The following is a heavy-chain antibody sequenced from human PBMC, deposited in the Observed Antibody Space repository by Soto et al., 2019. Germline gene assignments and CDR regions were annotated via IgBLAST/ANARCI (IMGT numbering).Heavy chain of an antibody. CDR1: ELTFTNYG. Sequence: GGSLRLSCAAPELTFTNYGMHWVRQVPGKGLVWVSRIDGVGTGTSYSDSVRGRFTISRDNAENTLYLQMNSLRAEDTAVYYCKIYF. CDR2: IDGVGTGT. CDR3: KIYF. V-gene: IGHV3-74*01. J-gene: IGHJ4*01.